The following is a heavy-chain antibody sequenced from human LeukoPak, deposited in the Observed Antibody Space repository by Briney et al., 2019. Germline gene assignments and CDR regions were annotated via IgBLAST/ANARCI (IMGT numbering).Heavy chain of an antibody. CDR3: AGTVDTAMVFDY. CDR2: ISTSGST. CDR1: GGSISNYY. D-gene: IGHD5-18*01. J-gene: IGHJ4*02. V-gene: IGHV4-4*07. Sequence: SETLSLTCTVSGGSISNYYWSWIRQPAGKGLEWIGRISTSGSTNYNPSLKSRVTMSVDTSKNQFSLKLTSVTAADTAVYYCAGTVDTAMVFDYWGQGTLVTVSS.